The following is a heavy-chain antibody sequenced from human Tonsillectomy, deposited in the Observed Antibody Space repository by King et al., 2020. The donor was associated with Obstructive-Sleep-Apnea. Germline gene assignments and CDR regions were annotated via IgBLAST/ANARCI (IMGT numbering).Heavy chain of an antibody. Sequence: LQLQESGSGLVKPSQTLSLTCAVSGGSITSGVYSWSWIRQPPGEGLEWIGYIYHSGNTYYNPSLKSRVTISLDRSENQFSLKLSSVAAADTAVYYCARGDGDYPPGAFAIWGHGTMVTVSS. V-gene: IGHV4-30-2*01. D-gene: IGHD4-17*01. CDR2: IYHSGNT. CDR3: ARGDGDYPPGAFAI. J-gene: IGHJ3*02. CDR1: GGSITSGVYS.